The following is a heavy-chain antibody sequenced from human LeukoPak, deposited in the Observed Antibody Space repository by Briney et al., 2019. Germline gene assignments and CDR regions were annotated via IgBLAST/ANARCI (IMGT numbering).Heavy chain of an antibody. V-gene: IGHV4-38-2*02. Sequence: SETLSLTCTVSGYSISSGYYWGWIRQPPGKGLEWIGSIYHSGSTYYNPSLKSRVTISVGTSKNQFSLKLSSVTAADTAVYYCARVEWELLRSGLYFDYWGQGTLITVSS. J-gene: IGHJ4*02. D-gene: IGHD1-26*01. CDR1: GYSISSGYY. CDR2: IYHSGST. CDR3: ARVEWELLRSGLYFDY.